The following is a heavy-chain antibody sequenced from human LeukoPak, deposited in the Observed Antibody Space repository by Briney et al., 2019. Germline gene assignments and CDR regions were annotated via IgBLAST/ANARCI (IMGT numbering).Heavy chain of an antibody. CDR3: ARVLSIVVVPGATFWFDP. J-gene: IGHJ5*02. CDR2: MDYSGST. CDR1: GGSITGYY. Sequence: SETLSLTRSVSGGSITGYYWSWVRQSPGKGLEWVGYMDYSGSTNYNPSLKSRVTISIDTSKNQFSLKLSSVTAADTAVYHCARVLSIVVVPGATFWFDPWGQGTLVTVSS. D-gene: IGHD2-2*01. V-gene: IGHV4-59*12.